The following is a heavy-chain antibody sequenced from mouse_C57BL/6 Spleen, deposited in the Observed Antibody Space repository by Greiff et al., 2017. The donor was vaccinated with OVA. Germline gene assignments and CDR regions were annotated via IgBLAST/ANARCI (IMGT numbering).Heavy chain of an antibody. CDR1: GFNIKDYY. J-gene: IGHJ2*01. CDR3: ARDKLGQYFDY. D-gene: IGHD4-1*01. Sequence: EMKLQESGAELVKPGASVKLSCTASGFNIKDYYMHWVKQRTERGLEWIGRIDPEDGETKYAPKFQGKATITADTSSNTAYLQLCSLTSEDTAVYYCARDKLGQYFDYWGQGTTLTVSS. V-gene: IGHV14-2*01. CDR2: IDPEDGET.